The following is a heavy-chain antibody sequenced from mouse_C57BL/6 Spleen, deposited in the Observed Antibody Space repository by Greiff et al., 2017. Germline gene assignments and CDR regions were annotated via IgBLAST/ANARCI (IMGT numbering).Heavy chain of an antibody. CDR2: IDPEDGDT. J-gene: IGHJ3*01. V-gene: IGHV14-1*01. CDR3: TTDGYRDWFAY. D-gene: IGHD2-3*01. Sequence: VQLQQSGAELVRPGASVKLSCTASGFNITDYYMHWVKQRPEQGLEWIGRIDPEDGDTEYAPKFQGKATMTADTSSNTAYLQLSSLTSEDTAVYYCTTDGYRDWFAYWGQGTLVTVSA. CDR1: GFNITDYY.